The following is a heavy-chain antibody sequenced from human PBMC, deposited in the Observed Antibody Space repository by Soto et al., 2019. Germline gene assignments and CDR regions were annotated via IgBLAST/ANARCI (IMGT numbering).Heavy chain of an antibody. CDR3: AKMERSKEGLSVYYFDD. CDR2: ISYNGNT. D-gene: IGHD1-26*01. J-gene: IGHJ4*02. V-gene: IGHV4-59*08. CDR1: GVSTSNYY. Sequence: SETLSLTCTVSGVSTSNYYWSWIRQSPEKGLEWIGYISYNGNTNYNPSLKSRITISGVTSKNQFSLKLTAVTAADTAVYYCAKMERSKEGLSVYYFDDWGQGTLVTVSS.